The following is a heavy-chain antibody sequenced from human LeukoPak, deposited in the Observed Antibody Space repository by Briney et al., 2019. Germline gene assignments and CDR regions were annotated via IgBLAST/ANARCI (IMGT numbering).Heavy chain of an antibody. CDR1: GYTFTSYG. Sequence: ASVKVSCKASGYTFTSYGISWVRQAPGQGLEWMGWISAYNGNTNYAQKLQGRVTMTTDTSTSTAYMELRSLRSDDTAVYYCARSMSERKWELRFLPSFPLDYWGQGTLVTVSS. J-gene: IGHJ4*02. CDR2: ISAYNGNT. D-gene: IGHD1-26*01. CDR3: ARSMSERKWELRFLPSFPLDY. V-gene: IGHV1-18*01.